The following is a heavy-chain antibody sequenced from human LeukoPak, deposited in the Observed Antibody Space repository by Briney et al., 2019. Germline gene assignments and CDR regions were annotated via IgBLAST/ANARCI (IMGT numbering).Heavy chain of an antibody. J-gene: IGHJ3*02. Sequence: GASVKVSCKASGYTFTSYYMHWVRQAPGQGLEWMGIINPSGGSTSYAQKFQGRVTMTRDASTNTVYMELSSLRSEDTAVYYCARGRGPGVTMVRGVREAFDIWGQGTMVTVSS. CDR3: ARGRGPGVTMVRGVREAFDI. CDR2: INPSGGST. V-gene: IGHV1-46*01. CDR1: GYTFTSYY. D-gene: IGHD3-10*01.